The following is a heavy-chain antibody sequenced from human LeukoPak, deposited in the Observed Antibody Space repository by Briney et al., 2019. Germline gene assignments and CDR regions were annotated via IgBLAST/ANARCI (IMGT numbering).Heavy chain of an antibody. CDR1: GCSISSYY. CDR2: IYYSGST. J-gene: IGHJ4*02. V-gene: IGHV4-59*08. CDR3: ARHRGIYYMTYVFDY. D-gene: IGHD1-26*01. Sequence: SETLTLTCTASGCSISSYYWSWIRQPPGKGLEWIGYIYYSGSTNYNPSLKSRVTISVYTSKNQLSLKLSSVTAADTAVYYCARHRGIYYMTYVFDYWGQGALVTVSS.